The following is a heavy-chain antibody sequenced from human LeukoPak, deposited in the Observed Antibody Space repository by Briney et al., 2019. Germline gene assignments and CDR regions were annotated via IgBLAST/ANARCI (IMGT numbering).Heavy chain of an antibody. CDR2: ISGSGGST. J-gene: IGHJ4*02. Sequence: GGSLRLSCAVSGFTFSSYAMSWVRQAPGKGLEWVSAISGSGGSTYYADSVKGRFTISRDNAKNSLYLQMNSLRAEDTAVYYCARGALLYTVAGTDFDYWGQGTLVTVSS. V-gene: IGHV3-23*01. CDR3: ARGALLYTVAGTDFDY. D-gene: IGHD6-19*01. CDR1: GFTFSSYA.